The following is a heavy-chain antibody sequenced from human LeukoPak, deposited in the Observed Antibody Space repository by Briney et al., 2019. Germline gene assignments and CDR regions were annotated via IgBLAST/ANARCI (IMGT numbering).Heavy chain of an antibody. CDR3: ARDVTVSVFDY. Sequence: ASVKVSCKASGYNFINYGISWVRQAPGQGLEWRGWISTTDGATDYAQNFQGRLTLTTDTSTSTAYMELRSLRSDDTALYYCARDVTVSVFDYWGQGTLVTVSS. CDR2: ISTTDGAT. D-gene: IGHD5/OR15-5a*01. CDR1: GYNFINYG. J-gene: IGHJ4*02. V-gene: IGHV1-18*01.